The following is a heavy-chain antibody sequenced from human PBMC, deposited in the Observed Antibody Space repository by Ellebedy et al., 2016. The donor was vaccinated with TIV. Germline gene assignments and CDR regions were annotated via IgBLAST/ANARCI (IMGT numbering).Heavy chain of an antibody. CDR3: ATARYDSSGPGKYYFDY. J-gene: IGHJ4*02. Sequence: ASVKVSCKVSGYTLTELSMHWVRQAPGKGLEWMGGFDPEDGETIYAQKFQGRVTMTEDTSTDTAYMELSSLRSEDTAVYYCATARYDSSGPGKYYFDYWGQGTLVTVSS. CDR1: GYTLTELS. V-gene: IGHV1-24*01. CDR2: FDPEDGET. D-gene: IGHD3-22*01.